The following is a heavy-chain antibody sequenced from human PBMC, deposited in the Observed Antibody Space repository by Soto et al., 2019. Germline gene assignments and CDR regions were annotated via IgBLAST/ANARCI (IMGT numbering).Heavy chain of an antibody. CDR3: TKHTHSNGMDF. D-gene: IGHD5-18*01. Sequence: GGSLRLSCTASGFTFSSFFMNWVRQAPGKGPEWVSGIDTSGGVTKYADSVKGRFTISRDNSKNTLYLQMNSLRAEDTALYYCTKHTHSNGMDFSGQGTTLSVTS. V-gene: IGHV3-23*01. CDR2: IDTSGGVT. J-gene: IGHJ6*02. CDR1: GFTFSSFF.